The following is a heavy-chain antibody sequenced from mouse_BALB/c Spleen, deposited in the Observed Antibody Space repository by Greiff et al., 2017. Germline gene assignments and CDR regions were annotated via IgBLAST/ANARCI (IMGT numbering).Heavy chain of an antibody. V-gene: IGHV1-4*01. J-gene: IGHJ2*01. Sequence: VQRVESGAELARPGASVKMSCKASGYTFTSYTMHWVKQRPGQGLEWIGYINPSSGYTNYNQKFKDKATLTADKSSSTAYMQLSSLTSEDSAVYYCARWNYGSSSYYFDYWGQGTTLTVSS. D-gene: IGHD1-1*01. CDR1: GYTFTSYT. CDR2: INPSSGYT. CDR3: ARWNYGSSSYYFDY.